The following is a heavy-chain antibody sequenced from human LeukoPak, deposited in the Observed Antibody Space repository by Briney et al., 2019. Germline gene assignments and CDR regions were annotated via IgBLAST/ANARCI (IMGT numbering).Heavy chain of an antibody. V-gene: IGHV3-74*01. CDR3: ARSAPAGFSYYSYYMDV. CDR1: GFTFSSYW. J-gene: IGHJ6*03. D-gene: IGHD6-25*01. CDR2: INSDGSST. Sequence: GGSLRLSCAASGFTFSSYWMHWVRQAPGKGLVWVSRINSDGSSTTYADSVKGRFTISRDNAKNTVYLQMNSLRAEDTAVYYCARSAPAGFSYYSYYMDVWGKGTTVTISS.